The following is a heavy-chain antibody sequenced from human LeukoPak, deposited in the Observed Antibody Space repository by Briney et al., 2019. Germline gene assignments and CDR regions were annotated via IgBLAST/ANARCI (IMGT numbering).Heavy chain of an antibody. D-gene: IGHD3-3*01. CDR1: GGSISSYY. Sequence: PSETLSLTCTVSGGSISSYYWSWIRQPPGKELEWIGYIFYSGSTNYNPSLKSRVATSVDTSKNQFSLKLSSVTAADTAVYYCARHPSALYAFDIWGQGTMVIVSS. V-gene: IGHV4-59*08. J-gene: IGHJ3*02. CDR3: ARHPSALYAFDI. CDR2: IFYSGST.